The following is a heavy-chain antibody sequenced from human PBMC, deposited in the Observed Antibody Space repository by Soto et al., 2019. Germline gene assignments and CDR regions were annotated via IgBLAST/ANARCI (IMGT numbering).Heavy chain of an antibody. CDR2: ISGGGGSR. V-gene: IGHV3-23*01. CDR3: AKHYYDSSAIFDY. J-gene: IGHJ4*02. D-gene: IGHD3-22*01. Sequence: GGSLRLSCAASGFTFSNYAMSWVRQAPGKGLEWVSAISGGGGSRYYADSVKGRFTISRDNSKNTLYLQMNSLRAEDTAVYYCAKHYYDSSAIFDYWGQGTLVTSPQ. CDR1: GFTFSNYA.